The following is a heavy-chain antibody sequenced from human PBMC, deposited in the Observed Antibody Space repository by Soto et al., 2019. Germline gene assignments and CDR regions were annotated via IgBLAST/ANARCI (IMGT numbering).Heavy chain of an antibody. CDR3: ARVEGAAAGYDY. J-gene: IGHJ4*02. Sequence: AWQAPGQGLEWMGWINPNSGGTNYAQKFQGWVAMTRDTSISTAYMELSRLRSDDTAVYYCARVEGAAAGYDYWGQGTLVTVSS. CDR2: INPNSGGT. D-gene: IGHD6-13*01. V-gene: IGHV1-2*04.